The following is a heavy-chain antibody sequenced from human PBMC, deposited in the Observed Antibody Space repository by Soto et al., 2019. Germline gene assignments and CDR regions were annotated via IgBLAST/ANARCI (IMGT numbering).Heavy chain of an antibody. CDR2: INPNSGGT. D-gene: IGHD4-17*01. V-gene: IGHV1-2*02. J-gene: IGHJ3*02. CDR3: ARYTTATTSSGSPLGAFDI. CDR1: GYTFTGYY. Sequence: ASVKVSCKASGYTFTGYYMHWVRQAPGQGLEWMGWINPNSGGTNYAQKFQGRVTMTRDTSISTAYMELSRLRSDDTAVYYCARYTTATTSSGSPLGAFDIWGQGTMVTVSS.